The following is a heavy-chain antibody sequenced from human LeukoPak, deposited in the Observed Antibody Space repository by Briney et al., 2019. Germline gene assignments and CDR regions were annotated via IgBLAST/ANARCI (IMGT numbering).Heavy chain of an antibody. J-gene: IGHJ5*02. Sequence: PSGTLSLTCTVSGGSISISSYYWGWIRQPPGKGLEWIGSIYYSGSTYYNPSLKSRVTISVDTSKNQFSLKLSSVTAADTAVYYCARAGAYCSSTSCLGIWFDPWGQGTLVTVSS. CDR1: GGSISISSYY. D-gene: IGHD2-2*01. V-gene: IGHV4-39*01. CDR3: ARAGAYCSSTSCLGIWFDP. CDR2: IYYSGST.